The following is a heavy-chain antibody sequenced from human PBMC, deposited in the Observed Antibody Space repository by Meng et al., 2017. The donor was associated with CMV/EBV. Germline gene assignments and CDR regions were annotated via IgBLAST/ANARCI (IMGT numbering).Heavy chain of an antibody. D-gene: IGHD2-2*01. Sequence: ASVKVSCKASGYTFTSYGISWVRQAPGQGLEWMGWISAYNGNTNYAQKLRGRVTMTTDTSTSTAYMELRSLRSDDTAVYYCATSARTGIVVVPAAYDYWGQGTLVTVSS. CDR1: GYTFTSYG. V-gene: IGHV1-18*01. J-gene: IGHJ4*02. CDR3: ATSARTGIVVVPAAYDY. CDR2: ISAYNGNT.